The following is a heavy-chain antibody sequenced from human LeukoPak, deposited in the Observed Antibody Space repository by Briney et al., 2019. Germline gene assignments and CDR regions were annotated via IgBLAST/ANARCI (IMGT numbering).Heavy chain of an antibody. D-gene: IGHD1-26*01. V-gene: IGHV3-48*01. CDR2: ISSDSRIV. CDR1: GFTISSYS. CDR3: AKGATPSLNYYYYMDV. Sequence: GGSLRLSCAASGFTISSYSLNWVRQTPGKGLEWVSYISSDSRIVNYADPVKGRFTISRDNSKNTLYLQMNSLRAEDTAVYYCAKGATPSLNYYYYMDVWGKGTTVTVSS. J-gene: IGHJ6*03.